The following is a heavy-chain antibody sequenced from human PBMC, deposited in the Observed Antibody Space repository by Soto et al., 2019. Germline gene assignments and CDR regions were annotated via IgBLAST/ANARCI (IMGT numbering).Heavy chain of an antibody. V-gene: IGHV4-39*01. Sequence: SETLSLTCTVSGDSISSSSYYWGWIRQPPGKGLEWIGSISNSGSTYYNPSLKSRVTISVDTSKNQFSLKLSSVTATDTAVYHCARPKDSSGWYGFFDYWGQGTLVTVSS. D-gene: IGHD6-19*01. CDR2: ISNSGST. CDR1: GDSISSSSYY. J-gene: IGHJ4*02. CDR3: ARPKDSSGWYGFFDY.